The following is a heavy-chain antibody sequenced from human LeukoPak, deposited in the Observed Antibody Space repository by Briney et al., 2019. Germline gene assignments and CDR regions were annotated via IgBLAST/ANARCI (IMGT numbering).Heavy chain of an antibody. CDR2: INHSGST. Sequence: SETLSLTCAVYGGSFSGYYGSWIRQPPGKGLEWIGEINHSGSTNYTPYLKSRVTISVDTSKHQFSLKLSSVTAADTAVYYCARSDGVVVVAATRWFDPWGQGTLVTVSS. J-gene: IGHJ5*02. CDR1: GGSFSGYY. D-gene: IGHD2-15*01. CDR3: ARSDGVVVVAATRWFDP. V-gene: IGHV4-34*01.